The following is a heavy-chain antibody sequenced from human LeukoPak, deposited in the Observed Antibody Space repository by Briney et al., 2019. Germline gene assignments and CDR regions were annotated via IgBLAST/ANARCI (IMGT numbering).Heavy chain of an antibody. D-gene: IGHD6-19*01. V-gene: IGHV3-21*01. Sequence: PGGSLRLSCAASGFPFSSYSMNWVRRAPGRGLEWVSSISTRIDYMYYADSVKGRFTISRDNAKNSLYLQRNSLRAEDTAVYYCARAIFSRGWYLVDYWGQGTLVTVSS. J-gene: IGHJ4*02. CDR2: ISTRIDYM. CDR1: GFPFSSYS. CDR3: ARAIFSRGWYLVDY.